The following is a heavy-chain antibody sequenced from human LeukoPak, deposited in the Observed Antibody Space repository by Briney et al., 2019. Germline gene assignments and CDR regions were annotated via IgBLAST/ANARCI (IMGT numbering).Heavy chain of an antibody. CDR3: ATGGHYRGD. CDR2: INEEGSEK. CDR1: GVTFNRHW. J-gene: IGHJ4*02. V-gene: IGHV3-7*05. D-gene: IGHD4-23*01. Sequence: GGSLRLSCADSGVTFNRHWMSWVRQAPGKGLEWVANINEEGSEKDYVESVKGRFTISRDNAKRSVYLQMNSLRVEDTAVYYCATGGHYRGDWGQGTLVTVSA.